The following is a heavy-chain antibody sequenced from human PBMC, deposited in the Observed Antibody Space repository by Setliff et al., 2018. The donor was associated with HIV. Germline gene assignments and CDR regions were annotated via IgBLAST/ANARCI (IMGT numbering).Heavy chain of an antibody. CDR3: AKDNSSSSIYHYYGMDV. Sequence: PGGSLRLSCAASGFIFSSYAMHWVRQAPGKGLEWVAVMSYDGNNKYYADSVKGRFTISRDNSKNTLYLQINSLRAEDTAVYYCAKDNSSSSIYHYYGMDVWGQGTTVTVSS. CDR1: GFIFSSYA. J-gene: IGHJ6*02. D-gene: IGHD6-6*01. CDR2: MSYDGNNK. V-gene: IGHV3-30*01.